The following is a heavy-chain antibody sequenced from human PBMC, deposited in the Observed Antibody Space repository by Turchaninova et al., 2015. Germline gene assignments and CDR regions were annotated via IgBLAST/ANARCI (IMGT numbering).Heavy chain of an antibody. CDR3: AREAAGDFDY. D-gene: IGHD6-25*01. J-gene: IGHJ4*02. V-gene: IGHV4-59*01. CDR2: IYYSGST. CDR1: VGSIRSYY. Sequence: QVQLQESGPGLVKPSETLSLTCTVSVGSIRSYYWSWIRQPPGKGLEWIGYIYYSGSTNYNPSLKSRVTISVDTSKNQFSLKLSSVTAADTAVYYCAREAAGDFDYWGQGTLVTVSS.